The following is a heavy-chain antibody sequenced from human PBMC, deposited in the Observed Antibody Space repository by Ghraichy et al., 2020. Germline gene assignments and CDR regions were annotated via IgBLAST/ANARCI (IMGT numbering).Heavy chain of an antibody. D-gene: IGHD3-3*01. CDR2: ISSSSSYI. V-gene: IGHV3-21*01. CDR1: GFTFSSYS. CDR3: ARARFLDV. Sequence: GESLNISCAASGFTFSSYSMNWVRQAPGKGLEWVSSISSSSSYIYYADSVKGRFTISRDNAKNSPYLQMNSLRAEDTAVYYCARARFLDVWGKGTTVTVSS. J-gene: IGHJ6*04.